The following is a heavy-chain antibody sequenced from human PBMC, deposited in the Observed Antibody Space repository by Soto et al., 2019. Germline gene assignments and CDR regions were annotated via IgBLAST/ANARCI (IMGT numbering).Heavy chain of an antibody. CDR1: EGTIRGYD. CDR3: ARDKITGLFDY. CDR2: INHSGST. D-gene: IGHD2-8*02. Sequence: SETKSVRRGVDEGTIRGYDGSWISKKKGTGLEWIGEINHSGSTNYNPSLKSRVTISVDTSKNQFSLKLTSVTAADTAVYYCARDKITGLFDYWGQGTLVTVSS. J-gene: IGHJ4*02. V-gene: IGHV4-34*01.